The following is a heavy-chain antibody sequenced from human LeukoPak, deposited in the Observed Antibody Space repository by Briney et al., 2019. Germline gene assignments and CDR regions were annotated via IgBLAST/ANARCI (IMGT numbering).Heavy chain of an antibody. Sequence: SETLSLTCTVSGASITNSAYHWGWIRQPPGKGLEWIGSINYSGGTHYNPSLQSRVTISADRSKNQSSLKLSSVTAADTAVYYCARNAPEGLDYWGQGTLVTVSS. V-gene: IGHV4-39*01. CDR1: GASITNSAYH. D-gene: IGHD2-2*01. J-gene: IGHJ4*02. CDR2: INYSGGT. CDR3: ARNAPEGLDY.